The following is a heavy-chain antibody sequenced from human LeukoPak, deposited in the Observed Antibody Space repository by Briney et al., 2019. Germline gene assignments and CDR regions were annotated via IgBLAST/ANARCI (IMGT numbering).Heavy chain of an antibody. CDR1: GGSISSYY. CDR3: ARGGGSGDYFWFDP. Sequence: SETLSLTCTVSGGSISSYYWSWIRQPPGKGLEWIGYIYYSGSTNYNPSLKSRVTISVDTSKNQFSLKLSSVTAADTAVYYCARGGGSGDYFWFDPWGQGTPVTVSS. J-gene: IGHJ5*02. CDR2: IYYSGST. V-gene: IGHV4-59*01. D-gene: IGHD3-10*01.